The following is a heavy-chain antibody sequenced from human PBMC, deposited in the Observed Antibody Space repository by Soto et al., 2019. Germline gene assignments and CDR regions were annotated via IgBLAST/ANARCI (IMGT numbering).Heavy chain of an antibody. J-gene: IGHJ6*02. V-gene: IGHV1-46*01. CDR2: INPTSDST. D-gene: IGHD3-16*01. CDR3: ARDKYTLPDYGMDV. CDR1: GYTFTSFY. Sequence: ASVKVSCKASGYTFTSFYIHWVRQAPGQGLEWMGIINPTSDSTSYAQKFQGRVTMTRDTSTSTVYMELSSLRSEDTAVYYCARDKYTLPDYGMDVWGQGTPVTVYS.